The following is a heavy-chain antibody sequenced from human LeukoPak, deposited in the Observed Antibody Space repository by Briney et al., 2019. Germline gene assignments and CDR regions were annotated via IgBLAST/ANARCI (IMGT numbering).Heavy chain of an antibody. Sequence: GGSLRLSCAASGFVFSNYNMHWVRQAPGKGLEWVSYISSSSSTIFYADSVKGRFTISRDNAKNSLYLQMNSLRDEDTAVYYCASQDESTVKGPFQHWGQGTLVTVSS. V-gene: IGHV3-48*02. J-gene: IGHJ1*01. D-gene: IGHD4-17*01. CDR3: ASQDESTVKGPFQH. CDR1: GFVFSNYN. CDR2: ISSSSSTI.